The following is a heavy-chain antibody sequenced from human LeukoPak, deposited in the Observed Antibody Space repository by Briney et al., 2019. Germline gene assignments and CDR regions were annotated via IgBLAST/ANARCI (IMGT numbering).Heavy chain of an antibody. Sequence: GGSLRLSCAASGFTFSSYEMNWVRQAPGKGLEWVSYISSSGSTIYYADSVKGRFTISGDNSKNTLYLQMNSLRAEDTAVYFCARGGISWYYYDYWGQGTLVTVSS. CDR3: ARGGISWYYYDY. J-gene: IGHJ4*02. CDR1: GFTFSSYE. CDR2: ISSSGSTI. V-gene: IGHV3-48*03. D-gene: IGHD6-13*01.